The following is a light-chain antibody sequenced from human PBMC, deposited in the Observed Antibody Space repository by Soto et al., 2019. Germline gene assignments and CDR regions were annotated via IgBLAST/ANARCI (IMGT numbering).Light chain of an antibody. V-gene: IGKV3-15*01. Sequence: EIVMTQSPGTVSVFPGETFTLSCGARQSVSGYLDWFHQKPGQAPRLLLLRIFTRAIGVPARFSGSGSETEFTLTISGLQSEDSGVYYCLQHYSWPWTFGQGTKVDIK. CDR2: RIF. CDR3: LQHYSWPWT. J-gene: IGKJ1*01. CDR1: QSVSGY.